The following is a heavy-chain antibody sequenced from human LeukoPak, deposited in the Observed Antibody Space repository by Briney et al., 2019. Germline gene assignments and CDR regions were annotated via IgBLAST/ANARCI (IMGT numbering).Heavy chain of an antibody. D-gene: IGHD3-10*01. CDR3: ARVQDYYGSGSRGKYYFDY. V-gene: IGHV4-31*02. J-gene: IGHJ4*02. Sequence: SWVRQHPGKGLEWIGYIYYSGSTYYNPSLKSRVTISVDTSKNQFSLKLSSVTAADTAVYYCARVQDYYGSGSRGKYYFDYWGQGALVTVSS. CDR2: IYYSGST.